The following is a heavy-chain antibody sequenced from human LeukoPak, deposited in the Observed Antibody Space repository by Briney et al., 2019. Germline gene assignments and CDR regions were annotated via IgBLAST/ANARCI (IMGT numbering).Heavy chain of an antibody. Sequence: SETLSLTCIVSGGSISSYYWSWIRQPPGKGLEWIGYIYYSGSTNYNPSLKSRVTISVDTSMNRFSLKLSSATAADTAVYYCARIDSSGYGYFDYWGQGTLVTVSS. CDR1: GGSISSYY. CDR2: IYYSGST. D-gene: IGHD3-22*01. J-gene: IGHJ4*02. V-gene: IGHV4-59*01. CDR3: ARIDSSGYGYFDY.